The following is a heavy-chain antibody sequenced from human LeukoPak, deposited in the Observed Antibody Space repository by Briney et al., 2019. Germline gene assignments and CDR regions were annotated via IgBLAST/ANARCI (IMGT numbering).Heavy chain of an antibody. CDR2: ISSSSSYI. CDR3: ARDKPYLPHFSPYYYFDY. CDR1: GFTFSSYS. V-gene: IGHV3-21*01. Sequence: PGGSLRLSCAASGFTFSSYSMNWVRQAPGKGLEWVSSISSSSSYIYYAGSVKGRFTISRDNAKNSLYLQMNSLRAEDTAVYYCARDKPYLPHFSPYYYFDYWGQGTLVTVSS. J-gene: IGHJ4*02. D-gene: IGHD3-3*02.